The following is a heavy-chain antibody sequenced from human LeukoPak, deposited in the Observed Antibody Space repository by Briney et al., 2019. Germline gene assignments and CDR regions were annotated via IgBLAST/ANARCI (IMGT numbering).Heavy chain of an antibody. CDR3: ASISVDGTGKYFDY. J-gene: IGHJ4*02. Sequence: SQTLSLTCTVSGGSISSGSYYWSWIRQPAGKGLEWIGRIYTSGSTNYNPSLKSRVTISVDTSKNQFSLKLSSVTAADTAVYFCASISVDGTGKYFDYWGQGTQVTVSS. D-gene: IGHD6-19*01. CDR1: GGSISSGSYY. CDR2: IYTSGST. V-gene: IGHV4-61*02.